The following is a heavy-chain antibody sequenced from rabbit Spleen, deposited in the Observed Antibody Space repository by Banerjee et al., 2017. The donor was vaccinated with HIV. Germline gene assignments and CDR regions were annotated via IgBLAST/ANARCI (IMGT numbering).Heavy chain of an antibody. CDR3: ARESGNNWDL. D-gene: IGHD1-1*01. CDR1: GFSFSDSYY. CDR2: ISAGSDGDT. Sequence: QEQLVESGGGLVKPEGSLTLTCKASGFSFSDSYYMCWVRQAPGKGLEWIACISAGSDGDTYYASWAKGRFTIAKTPSTTVTLQMTSLTAADTATYFCARESGNNWDLWGQGTLVTVS. J-gene: IGHJ4*01. V-gene: IGHV1S45*01.